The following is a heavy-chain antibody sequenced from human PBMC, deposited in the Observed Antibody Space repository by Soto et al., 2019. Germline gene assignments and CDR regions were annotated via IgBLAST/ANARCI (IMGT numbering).Heavy chain of an antibody. CDR2: IKEDGSER. CDR1: GFTFSSYW. Sequence: EVQLAESGGGWVQPGGSLRLSCAASGFTFSSYWMTWVRQGPGKGLEWVAKIKEDGSERYYLESVKGRFTSSRDNAKSLVYLQMNSLRVEDTALYYCARDPGRGSSWSNYFDYWGQGALVTVS. J-gene: IGHJ4*02. D-gene: IGHD6-13*01. V-gene: IGHV3-7*03. CDR3: ARDPGRGSSWSNYFDY.